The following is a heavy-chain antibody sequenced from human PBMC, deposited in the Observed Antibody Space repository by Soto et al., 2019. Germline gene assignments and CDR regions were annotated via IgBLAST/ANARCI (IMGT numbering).Heavy chain of an antibody. Sequence: SGPTLVNPTPTLTLTCTFSGFSLSTNEMRVTWIRQPPGKALEWLARIDWDDDKFYSTSLKTRLTISKDTSKNQVVLTMTNMDPVDTATYYCARMRCSSSSCYYIDYWGQGALVTVSS. J-gene: IGHJ4*02. CDR2: IDWDDDK. D-gene: IGHD2-2*01. CDR1: GFSLSTNEMR. V-gene: IGHV2-70*04. CDR3: ARMRCSSSSCYYIDY.